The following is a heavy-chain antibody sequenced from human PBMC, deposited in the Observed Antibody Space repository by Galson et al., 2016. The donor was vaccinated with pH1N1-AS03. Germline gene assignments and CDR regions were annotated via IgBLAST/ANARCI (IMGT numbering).Heavy chain of an antibody. CDR2: LKSKTGGGTA. V-gene: IGHV3-15*01. CDR1: GFTFSDAW. CDR3: TTRSHYNYGMDV. Sequence: SLRLSCATSGFTFSDAWMSWVRQAPGKGLEWVGRLKSKTGGGTADYAAPVKGRFTISRDDSKNTLYLQMNSLKTEDTAVYYCTTRSHYNYGMDVWGQGTRVSVSS. J-gene: IGHJ6*02.